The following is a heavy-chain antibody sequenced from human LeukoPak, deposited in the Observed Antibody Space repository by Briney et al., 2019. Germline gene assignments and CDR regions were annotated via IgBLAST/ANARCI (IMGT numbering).Heavy chain of an antibody. CDR3: ARDRAMVADWYFDL. CDR1: GGSLSTYY. Sequence: PSETLSLTCTVSGGSLSTYYWTWVRQPPGKGLEWIGYIYYSGSTNYHPSLKSRVTISVDTSKNQFSLKLSSVTAADTAVYYCARDRAMVADWYFDLWGGGTLVTVSS. CDR2: IYYSGST. V-gene: IGHV4-59*01. D-gene: IGHD5-18*01. J-gene: IGHJ2*01.